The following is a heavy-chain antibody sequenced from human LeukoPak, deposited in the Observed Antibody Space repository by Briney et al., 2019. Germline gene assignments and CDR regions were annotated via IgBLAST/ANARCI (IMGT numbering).Heavy chain of an antibody. J-gene: IGHJ4*02. V-gene: IGHV4-34*01. Sequence: SETLSLTCADYGGSFSGYYWSWIRQPPGKGLEWIGEINHSGSTNYNPSLKSRVTISVDTSKNQFSLKLSSVTAADTAVYYCAREGSSWYVGSGYFDYWGQGTLVTVSS. D-gene: IGHD6-13*01. CDR2: INHSGST. CDR3: AREGSSWYVGSGYFDY. CDR1: GGSFSGYY.